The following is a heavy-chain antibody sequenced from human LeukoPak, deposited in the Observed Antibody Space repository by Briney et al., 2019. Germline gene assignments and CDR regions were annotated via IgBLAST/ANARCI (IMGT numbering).Heavy chain of an antibody. D-gene: IGHD6-19*01. CDR2: IYYSGST. Sequence: PSETLSLTCTVSGGSISSYFWSWIRQPPGKGLEWIGYIYYSGSTNYNPSLKSRVTMSVDTSKNQFSLKLSSVTAVDTAVYYCARIDRAVAGTIDYWGQGTLVTVSS. CDR1: GGSISSYF. J-gene: IGHJ4*02. V-gene: IGHV4-59*08. CDR3: ARIDRAVAGTIDY.